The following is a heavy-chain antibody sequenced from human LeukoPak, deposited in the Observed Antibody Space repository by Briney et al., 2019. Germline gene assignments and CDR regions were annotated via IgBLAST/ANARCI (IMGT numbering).Heavy chain of an antibody. V-gene: IGHV2-70*11. CDR1: GFSLSTTGMC. D-gene: IGHD3-22*01. CDR3: TRTRPYYYDSSGYCDM. J-gene: IGHJ3*02. CDR2: IDWDDDK. Sequence: SGPALVKPTQTLTLTCTFSGFSLSTTGMCVSWIRQPPGEALEWLARIDWDDDKYYNTSLKTRLTISKDTSKNQVVLTMTNMDPVDTATYYCTRTRPYYYDSSGYCDMWGQGTMVTVSS.